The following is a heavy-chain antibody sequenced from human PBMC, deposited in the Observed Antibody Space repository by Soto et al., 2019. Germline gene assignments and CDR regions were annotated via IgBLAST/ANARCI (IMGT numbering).Heavy chain of an antibody. CDR1: GGSISNYY. Sequence: SETLSLTCTVSGGSISNYYWNWFRQPPGEGLEWIGYIYFSGFTNYNPSLKSRVAISLDMSRFQFSLKLASVTAADTAVYYCATAPTGRYWRFFDSWGRATLVTVSS. V-gene: IGHV4-59*01. J-gene: IGHJ4*02. CDR2: IYFSGFT. CDR3: ATAPTGRYWRFFDS. D-gene: IGHD2-8*02.